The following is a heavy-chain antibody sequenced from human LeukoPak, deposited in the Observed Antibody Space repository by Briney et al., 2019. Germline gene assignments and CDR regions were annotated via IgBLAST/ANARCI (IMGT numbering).Heavy chain of an antibody. Sequence: GGSLRLSCAASGFAFSTYSMNWVRQAPGKGLEWVSYISSSSNTIQYADSVKGRFTISRDNAKNSLYLQMNSLRAEDTAVYYCARGIGVSRRDWFDPWGQGTLVTVSS. J-gene: IGHJ5*02. CDR1: GFAFSTYS. CDR3: ARGIGVSRRDWFDP. V-gene: IGHV3-48*04. CDR2: ISSSSNTI. D-gene: IGHD6-19*01.